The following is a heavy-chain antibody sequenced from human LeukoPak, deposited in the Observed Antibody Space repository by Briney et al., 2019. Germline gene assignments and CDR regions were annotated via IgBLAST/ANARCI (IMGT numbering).Heavy chain of an antibody. V-gene: IGHV3-21*01. CDR2: ISSSSSYI. Sequence: PGGSLRLSCAASGFTFSSYSMNWVRQAPGKGLKWFSSISSSSSYIYYADSVKGRFTISRDNAKNSLYLQMNSLRAEDTAVYYCARDGAAADFDYWGQGTLVTVSS. CDR3: ARDGAAADFDY. CDR1: GFTFSSYS. J-gene: IGHJ4*02. D-gene: IGHD6-13*01.